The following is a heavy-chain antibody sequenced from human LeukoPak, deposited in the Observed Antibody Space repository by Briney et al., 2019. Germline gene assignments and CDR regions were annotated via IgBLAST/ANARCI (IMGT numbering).Heavy chain of an antibody. Sequence: SETLSLTCAVYGGSLSGYYWSWIRQPPGKGLEWIGEINHSGSTNHNQSPKSRVTISVHTPKNQFSLKPGSVTAAHTAVYYCARGSRLWSSSWYYFDYWGQGTLVSAST. CDR3: ARGSRLWSSSWYYFDY. V-gene: IGHV4-34*01. J-gene: IGHJ4*02. CDR1: GGSLSGYY. D-gene: IGHD6-13*01. CDR2: INHSGST.